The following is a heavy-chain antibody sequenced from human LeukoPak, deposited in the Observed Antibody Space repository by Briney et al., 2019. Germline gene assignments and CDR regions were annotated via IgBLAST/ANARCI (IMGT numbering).Heavy chain of an antibody. CDR3: AGGGFRYSAYYYYGMDV. J-gene: IGHJ6*02. CDR2: IYYSGST. CDR1: GGSISSYY. V-gene: IGHV4-59*01. D-gene: IGHD2-21*01. Sequence: SETLSLTCTVSGGSISSYYWSWIRQPPGKGLEWIGYIYYSGSTNYNPSLKSRVTISVDTSKNQFSLKLSSVTAADTAVYYCAGGGFRYSAYYYYGMDVWGQGTTVTVSS.